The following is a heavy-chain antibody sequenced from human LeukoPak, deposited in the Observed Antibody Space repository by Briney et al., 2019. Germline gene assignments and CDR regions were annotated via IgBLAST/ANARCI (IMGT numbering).Heavy chain of an antibody. CDR1: GYTLTELS. D-gene: IGHD2-2*01. CDR2: FDPEDGET. CDR3: ATAQYCSSTSCYFLFSVYFQH. V-gene: IGHV1-24*01. Sequence: ASVKVSCKVSGYTLTELSMHWVRQAPGKGLEWMGGFDPEDGETIYAQKFQGRVTMTEDTSTDTAYMELSSLRSEDTAVYYCATAQYCSSTSCYFLFSVYFQHWGQGTLVTVSS. J-gene: IGHJ1*01.